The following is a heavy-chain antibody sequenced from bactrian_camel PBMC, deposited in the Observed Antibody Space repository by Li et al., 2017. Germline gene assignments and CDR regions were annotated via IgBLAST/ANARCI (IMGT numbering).Heavy chain of an antibody. Sequence: HVQLVESGGETVQAGGAVRLSCAISGISTHSAYFTGWFRRAPGKQREGVAFIDSDDSTTYEDSVKGRFSISKDNAKNIVYLQMTSLKPEDSAMYFCAAGQTCGNWWKASEFGYWGQGTQVTVS. D-gene: IGHD7*01. V-gene: IGHV3S53*01. CDR3: AAGQTCGNWWKASEFGY. CDR1: GISTHSAYF. CDR2: IDSDDST. J-gene: IGHJ6*01.